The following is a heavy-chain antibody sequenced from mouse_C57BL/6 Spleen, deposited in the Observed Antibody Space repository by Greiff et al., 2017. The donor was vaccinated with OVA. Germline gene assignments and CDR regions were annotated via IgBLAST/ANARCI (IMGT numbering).Heavy chain of an antibody. CDR3: ASGAVVDYFDY. CDR2: IDPYSGGT. Sequence: QVQLQQPGAELVKPGASVKLSCKASGYTFTSYWMHWVKQRPGRGLEWIGRIDPYSGGTKYNEQFKSKATLTVDKHSSTAYMQLSSLTTEDSAVDYWASGAVVDYFDYWGQGTTLTVSS. CDR1: GYTFTSYW. D-gene: IGHD1-1*01. V-gene: IGHV1-72*01. J-gene: IGHJ2*01.